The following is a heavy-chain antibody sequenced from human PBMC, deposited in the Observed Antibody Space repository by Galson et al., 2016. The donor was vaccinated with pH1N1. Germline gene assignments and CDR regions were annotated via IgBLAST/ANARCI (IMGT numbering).Heavy chain of an antibody. Sequence: SVKVSCKASGHIFSDYYLHWVRQAPGHGLEWMGWINFKTGATKYTQKFVGRVSMTRDTSLNTVYMELTSLTSDDSAVYSCATAGIVRAATGVYWGQGTLVTVSS. CDR1: GHIFSDYY. V-gene: IGHV1-2*02. D-gene: IGHD1-26*01. CDR3: ATAGIVRAATGVY. CDR2: INFKTGAT. J-gene: IGHJ4*01.